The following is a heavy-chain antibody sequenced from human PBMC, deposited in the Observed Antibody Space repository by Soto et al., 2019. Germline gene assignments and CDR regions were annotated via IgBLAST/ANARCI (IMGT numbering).Heavy chain of an antibody. J-gene: IGHJ3*02. V-gene: IGHV1-8*01. CDR1: GYTFTSYD. CDR3: ARGINYYDSGDDAVDI. CDR2: MNPNSGNT. Sequence: QVQLVQSGAEVKKPGASVKVSCKASGYTFTSYDINWVRQATGQGLEWMGWMNPNSGNTGYAQKFQGRVTMTRNTYISTAYMELSSLRSEDTAVYYCARGINYYDSGDDAVDIWGQGTMVPVSS. D-gene: IGHD3-10*01.